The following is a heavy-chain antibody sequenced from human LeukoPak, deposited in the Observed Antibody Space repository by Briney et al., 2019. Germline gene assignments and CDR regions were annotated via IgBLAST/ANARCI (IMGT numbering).Heavy chain of an antibody. Sequence: ASVKVSFKASGYTFTGYYMHWVRQAPGQGLEWMGWINPNSGGTNYAQKFQGRVTMTRDTSISTAYMELSRLRSDDTAVYYCARALANEDAFDIWGQGTMVTVSS. D-gene: IGHD1-1*01. V-gene: IGHV1-2*02. CDR1: GYTFTGYY. CDR3: ARALANEDAFDI. J-gene: IGHJ3*02. CDR2: INPNSGGT.